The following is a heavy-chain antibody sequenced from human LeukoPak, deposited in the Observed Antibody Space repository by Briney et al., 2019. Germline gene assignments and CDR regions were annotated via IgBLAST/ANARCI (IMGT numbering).Heavy chain of an antibody. CDR3: AAVIDY. CDR1: GFTLSNYA. V-gene: IGHV3-30*02. J-gene: IGHJ4*02. CDR2: IRYDGSNK. Sequence: GGSLRLSCEGSGFTLSNYAMHWVRQAPGKGLEWVAFIRYDGSNKYYADSVKGRFTISRDNSKNTLYLQMNSLRAEDTAVYYCAAVIDYWGQGTLVTVSS.